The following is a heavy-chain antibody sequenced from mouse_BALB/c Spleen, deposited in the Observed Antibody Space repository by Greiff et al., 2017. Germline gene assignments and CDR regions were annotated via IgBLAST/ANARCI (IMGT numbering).Heavy chain of an antibody. CDR3: ARITPYYRYDGG. J-gene: IGHJ1*01. D-gene: IGHD2-14*01. CDR1: GFNIKDTY. Sequence: EVQLQQSGAELVKPGASVKLSCTASGFNIKDTYMHWVKQRPEQGLEWIGRIDPANGNTKYDPKFQGKATITADTSSNTAYLQLSSLTSEDTAVYYCARITPYYRYDGGWGGGAQVTVSS. CDR2: IDPANGNT. V-gene: IGHV14-3*02.